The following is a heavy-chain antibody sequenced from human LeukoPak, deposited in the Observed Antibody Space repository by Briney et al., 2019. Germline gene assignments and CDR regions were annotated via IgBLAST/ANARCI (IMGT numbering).Heavy chain of an antibody. Sequence: KPGGSLTLSCAASGLTLSHYYVSWLRQAPRKGLGGVSYISSSRSPKHYTTSVKGRFTIYRDNAKNSLYLPMNSLRAEDTAVYYCARVKTRFGVVDYFDYWGQGTLVTVSS. CDR3: ARVKTRFGVVDYFDY. V-gene: IGHV3-11*04. D-gene: IGHD3-3*01. CDR1: GLTLSHYY. J-gene: IGHJ4*02. CDR2: ISSSRSPK.